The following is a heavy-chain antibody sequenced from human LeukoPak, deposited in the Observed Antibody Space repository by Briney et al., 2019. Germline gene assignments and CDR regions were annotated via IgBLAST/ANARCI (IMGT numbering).Heavy chain of an antibody. Sequence: PSETLSLTCTVSGGFINKDYWSWIRQPPGKGLEWVGNIYYSGSTNYNASLRSRVTISVDTSKSQFSLNLSSVTAADTAVYYCARSSYGSGTPYYYGMDVWGQGTTVTVSS. CDR2: IYYSGST. CDR3: ARSSYGSGTPYYYGMDV. V-gene: IGHV4-59*08. J-gene: IGHJ6*02. D-gene: IGHD3-10*01. CDR1: GGFINKDY.